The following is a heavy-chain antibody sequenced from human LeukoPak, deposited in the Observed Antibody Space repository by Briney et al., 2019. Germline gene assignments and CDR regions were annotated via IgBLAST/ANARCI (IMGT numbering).Heavy chain of an antibody. D-gene: IGHD1-26*01. V-gene: IGHV1-69*05. CDR3: ARAPVGGADYYYYDYMDV. CDR1: GGTFSRYA. J-gene: IGHJ6*03. Sequence: ASVKVSCKATGGTFSRYAISWVRQALGQGLEWMGGIIPIYGTSNYAQKFQGRVTITTDESTSTAYMELSSLRSEDTAVYYCARAPVGGADYYYYDYMDVWGKGTTVTVSS. CDR2: IIPIYGTS.